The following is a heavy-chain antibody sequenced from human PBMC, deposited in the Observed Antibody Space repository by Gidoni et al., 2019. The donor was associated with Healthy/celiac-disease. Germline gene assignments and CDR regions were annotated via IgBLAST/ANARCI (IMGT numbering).Heavy chain of an antibody. J-gene: IGHJ4*02. CDR1: GLTFSSYA. CDR2: ISGSGGRK. V-gene: IGHV3-23*01. Sequence: EVQLLESGGGLVQPGGSLRLSCAASGLTFSSYARSWVRPAPGQGMEWVSAISGSGGRKYYADSVKGRFTISRDNSKNTLYLQMNSVRAEDTAVYYCAKDIMGKHPNYFDYWGQGTLVTVSS. CDR3: AKDIMGKHPNYFDY. D-gene: IGHD2-8*01.